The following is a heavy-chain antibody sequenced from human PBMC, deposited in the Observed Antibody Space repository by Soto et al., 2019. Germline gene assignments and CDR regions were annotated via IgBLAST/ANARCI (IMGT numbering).Heavy chain of an antibody. J-gene: IGHJ5*02. Sequence: QLQLQESGPGLVKPSETLSLTCTVSGGSISSSSYYWGWIRQPPGKGLEWIGSIYYSGSTYYNPSLKSRVTISVDTSKNHFALKLSSVTAADTAVYYCARSSGSHNWFDPWGQGTLVTVSS. V-gene: IGHV4-39*02. CDR1: GGSISSSSYY. CDR3: ARSSGSHNWFDP. D-gene: IGHD1-26*01. CDR2: IYYSGST.